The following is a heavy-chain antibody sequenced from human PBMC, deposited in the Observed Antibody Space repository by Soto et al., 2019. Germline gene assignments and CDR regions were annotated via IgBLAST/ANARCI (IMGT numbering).Heavy chain of an antibody. Sequence: QVQLVQSGDEVMKPGASVKVSCKASGYTFTSYAINWVRQAAGQGLAWMGWMSPNSGSTGYPPKFQDRLTMTRDTSISTAYMELSSLRSEDTAVYYCYDLNYWGQGTLVTVSS. D-gene: IGHD3-22*01. CDR2: MSPNSGST. J-gene: IGHJ4*02. CDR1: GYTFTSYA. CDR3: YDLNY. V-gene: IGHV1-8*01.